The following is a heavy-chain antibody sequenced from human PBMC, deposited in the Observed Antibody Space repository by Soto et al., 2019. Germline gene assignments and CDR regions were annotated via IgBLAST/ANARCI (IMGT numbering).Heavy chain of an antibody. CDR2: ISYDGSNK. D-gene: IGHD3-16*01. V-gene: IGHV3-30*18. J-gene: IGHJ4*02. Sequence: GGSLRLSCAASGFTFSSYGMHWVRQAPGKGLEWVAVISYDGSNKYYADSVKGRFTISRDNYKNTLYLQMNSLRAEDTAVYYCAKDINDYVRGSRGFDYWGQGTMVTVSS. CDR3: AKDINDYVRGSRGFDY. CDR1: GFTFSSYG.